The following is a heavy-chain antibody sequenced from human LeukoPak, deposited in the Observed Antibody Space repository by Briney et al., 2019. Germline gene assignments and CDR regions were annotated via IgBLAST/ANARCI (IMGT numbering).Heavy chain of an antibody. CDR3: ARVRGSSTAMDV. CDR1: GDSMSDDF. V-gene: IGHV4-4*07. CDR2: ISTRGST. Sequence: SETLSLTCSVSGDSMSDDFWSWLRQPAGKGLEWIGRISTRGSTNYNPSLKSRVTISVDTSKNQFSLKLSSVTAADTAVYYCARVRGSSTAMDVWGKGTTVTVSS. J-gene: IGHJ6*03. D-gene: IGHD2-2*01.